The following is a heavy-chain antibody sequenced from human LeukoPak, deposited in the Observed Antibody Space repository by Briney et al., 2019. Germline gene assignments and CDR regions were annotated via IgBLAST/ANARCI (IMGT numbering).Heavy chain of an antibody. D-gene: IGHD3-10*01. CDR1: RFPFGSYA. Sequence: PGGSLRLSCGASRFPFGSYAMSWVRQAPGKGLEWVSSVSTSGDNTHYADSVKGRFTISRDNSKSTLSLQMSNLRVEDTAVYYCAKSVYHYGSGTNYGMDVWGQGTTVTVSS. J-gene: IGHJ6*02. CDR3: AKSVYHYGSGTNYGMDV. CDR2: VSTSGDNT. V-gene: IGHV3-23*01.